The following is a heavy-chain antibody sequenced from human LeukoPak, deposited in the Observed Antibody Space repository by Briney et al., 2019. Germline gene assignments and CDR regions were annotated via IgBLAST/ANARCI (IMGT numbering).Heavy chain of an antibody. CDR1: GGSFSGYY. J-gene: IGHJ4*02. CDR3: ARGRPRIAAAGPKFDY. CDR2: INHSGST. V-gene: IGHV4-34*01. Sequence: SETLSLTCAVYGGSFSGYYWSWIRQPPGKGLEWIGEINHSGSTNYNPSLKSRVTISVDTSKNQFSLKLSSVTAADTAVYYCARGRPRIAAAGPKFDYWGQGTLVTVSS. D-gene: IGHD6-13*01.